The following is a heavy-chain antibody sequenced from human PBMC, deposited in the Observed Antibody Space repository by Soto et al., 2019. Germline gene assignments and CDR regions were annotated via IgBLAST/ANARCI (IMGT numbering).Heavy chain of an antibody. J-gene: IGHJ5*02. Sequence: QVQVVESGGGVVQPGRSLRLSCAASGFSFNSYGMHWVRQAPGKGLEWVAIISYDGRNKYYADSEKGRFTISRDSPRNTLYLEMNSLRAEDTAVYYCAKGGSSSARYFDAWGQGALVTVSS. CDR1: GFSFNSYG. CDR3: AKGGSSSARYFDA. D-gene: IGHD6-6*01. CDR2: ISYDGRNK. V-gene: IGHV3-30*18.